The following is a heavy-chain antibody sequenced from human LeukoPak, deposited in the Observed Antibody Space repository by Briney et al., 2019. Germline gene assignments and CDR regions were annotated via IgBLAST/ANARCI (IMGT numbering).Heavy chain of an antibody. CDR1: GGTFSSYA. CDR3: ARGPQEYSSSWYGGYFDY. J-gene: IGHJ4*02. Sequence: SVKVSCKASGGTFSSYAISWVRQAPGQGLEWMGWIIPIFGTANYAQKFQGRVTITADESTSTAYMELSSLRSEDTAVYYCARGPQEYSSSWYGGYFDYWGQGTLVTVSS. V-gene: IGHV1-69*13. CDR2: IIPIFGTA. D-gene: IGHD6-13*01.